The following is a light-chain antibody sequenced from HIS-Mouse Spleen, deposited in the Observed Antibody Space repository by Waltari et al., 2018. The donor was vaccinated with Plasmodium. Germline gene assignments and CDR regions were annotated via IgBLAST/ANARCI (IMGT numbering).Light chain of an antibody. J-gene: IGLJ3*02. CDR2: EGS. V-gene: IGLV2-23*01. CDR3: CSYAGSSTNWV. CDR1: SSDVGSYNL. Sequence: QSALTPPASVSGSPGQSITISCPGTSSDVGSYNLVSWYQQHPGKAPKLMIYEGSKRPSGVSNRFSGSKSGNTASLTISGLQAEDEADYYCCSYAGSSTNWVFGGGTKLTVL.